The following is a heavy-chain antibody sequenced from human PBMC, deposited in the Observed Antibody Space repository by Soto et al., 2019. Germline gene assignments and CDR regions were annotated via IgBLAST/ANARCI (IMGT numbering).Heavy chain of an antibody. CDR2: ISAYNGNT. V-gene: IGHV1-18*01. CDR3: ASHPPGGDGYEAYYYYGMDV. Sequence: RASVKVSCKASGYTFTSYGISWVRQAPGQGLEWMGWISAYNGNTNYAQKLQGRVTMTTDTSTSTAYMELRSLRSDDTAVYYCASHPPGGDGYEAYYYYGMDVWGQGTTVTVSS. D-gene: IGHD5-12*01. J-gene: IGHJ6*02. CDR1: GYTFTSYG.